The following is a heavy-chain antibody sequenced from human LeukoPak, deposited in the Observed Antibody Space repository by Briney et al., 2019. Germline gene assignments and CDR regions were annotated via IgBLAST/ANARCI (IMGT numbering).Heavy chain of an antibody. CDR2: ISYSGST. D-gene: IGHD3-10*01. V-gene: IGHV4-59*01. Sequence: SETLSLTCTVSGGSINNYYWSWIRQPPGKELEWIGFISYSGSTNYNPSLKSRVTISVDTSKNHFSLKLSSVTAADTAVYYCAREAVAGGSGSNYYYYGVDVWGQGTTVTVSS. CDR3: AREAVAGGSGSNYYYYGVDV. CDR1: GGSINNYY. J-gene: IGHJ6*02.